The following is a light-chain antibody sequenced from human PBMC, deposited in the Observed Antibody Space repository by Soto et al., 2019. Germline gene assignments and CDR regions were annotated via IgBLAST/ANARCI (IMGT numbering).Light chain of an antibody. Sequence: EIVMTQSPATLSVSPGERATLSCRASQSVSYNLAWYQQRPGQAPRLLIYGASTRATGIPARFSGSGSGTEFTLTISSLQSEDFAVYYCQQYERWAPLTFCGGTKVEIK. J-gene: IGKJ4*01. V-gene: IGKV3-15*01. CDR1: QSVSYN. CDR2: GAS. CDR3: QQYERWAPLT.